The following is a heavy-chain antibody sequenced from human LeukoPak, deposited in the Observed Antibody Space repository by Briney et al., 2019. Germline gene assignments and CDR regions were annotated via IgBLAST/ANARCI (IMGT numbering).Heavy chain of an antibody. CDR2: IYPRDGST. CDR3: ARDQEGFDY. CDR1: GHTFTSNY. Sequence: VASVTVSCKASGHTFTSNYIHWVRQAPGQGLEWMGMIYPRDGSTSYAQKFQGRVTVTRDTSTSTVHMELSGLRSEDTAVYYCARDQEGFDYWGQGTLVTVSS. V-gene: IGHV1-46*01. J-gene: IGHJ4*02.